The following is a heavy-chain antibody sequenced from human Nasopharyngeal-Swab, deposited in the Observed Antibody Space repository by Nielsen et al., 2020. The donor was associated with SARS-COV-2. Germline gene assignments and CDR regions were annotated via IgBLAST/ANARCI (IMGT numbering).Heavy chain of an antibody. J-gene: IGHJ6*03. V-gene: IGHV4-34*01. Sequence: SQTLSLTCAVYGGSFSDNYWNWVRQSPGKGLEWIGEISHLGATNYKSSLKSRVVLSVDSSKSQFSLRLTSVTAADTGVYYCVRGYRTWSFLSSYYYYHMDVWGQGTTVTVSS. CDR2: ISHLGAT. CDR1: GGSFSDNY. D-gene: IGHD3-10*01. CDR3: VRGYRTWSFLSSYYYYHMDV.